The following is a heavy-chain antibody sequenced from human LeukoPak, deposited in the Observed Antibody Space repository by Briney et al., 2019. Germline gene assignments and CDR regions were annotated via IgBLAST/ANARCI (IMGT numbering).Heavy chain of an antibody. V-gene: IGHV1-2*02. CDR3: AREYLYSTGWFDY. CDR1: GYTFTGYY. J-gene: IGHJ5*01. CDR2: INPNSGGT. Sequence: ASVKVSCKTSGYTFTGYYMHWVRQAPGQGLEWMGWINPNSGGTNYAQKFQGRVTITRDTSASTAYMELSSLRSEDMAVYYCAREYLYSTGWFDYWGQGTLVTVSS. D-gene: IGHD6-19*01.